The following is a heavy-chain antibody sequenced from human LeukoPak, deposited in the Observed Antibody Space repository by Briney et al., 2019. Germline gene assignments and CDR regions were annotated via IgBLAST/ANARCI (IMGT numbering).Heavy chain of an antibody. J-gene: IGHJ4*02. Sequence: SETLSLTCTVSGYSISGGYYWGWIRQPPGKGLEWIGSVSHSGSTYYNPSLKSRVTISVDTSKNLFSLKLTSVTAADTAVYYCARDPSHTSGPLGYWGQGTLVTVS. D-gene: IGHD2-15*01. CDR2: VSHSGST. CDR3: ARDPSHTSGPLGY. CDR1: GYSISGGYY. V-gene: IGHV4-38-2*02.